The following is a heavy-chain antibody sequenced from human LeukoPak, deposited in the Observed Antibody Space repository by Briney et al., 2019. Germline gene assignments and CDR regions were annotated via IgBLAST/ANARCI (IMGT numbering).Heavy chain of an antibody. CDR1: RYTFTSYY. Sequence: GASVKVSCKASRYTFTSYYMHWVRQAPGQGLEWMGIINPSGGSTSYAQKFQGRVTMTRDTSTSTVYMELSSLRSEDTAVYYCARGPILNYYDSSGYLDYWGQGTLVTVSS. V-gene: IGHV1-46*01. CDR3: ARGPILNYYDSSGYLDY. D-gene: IGHD3-22*01. CDR2: INPSGGST. J-gene: IGHJ4*02.